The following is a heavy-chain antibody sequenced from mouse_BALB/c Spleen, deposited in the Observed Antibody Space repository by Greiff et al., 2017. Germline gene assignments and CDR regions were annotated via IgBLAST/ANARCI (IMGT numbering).Heavy chain of an antibody. D-gene: IGHD2-4*01. V-gene: IGHV7-1*02. CDR2: SRNKANDYTT. CDR3: ARDAGLRGPFAY. J-gene: IGHJ3*01. Sequence: EVKVVESGGGLVQPGGSLRLSCATSGFTFSDFYMEWVRQPPGKRLEWIAASRNKANDYTTEYSASVKGRFIVSRDTSQSILYLQMNALRAEDTAIYYCARDAGLRGPFAYWGQGTLVTVSA. CDR1: GFTFSDFY.